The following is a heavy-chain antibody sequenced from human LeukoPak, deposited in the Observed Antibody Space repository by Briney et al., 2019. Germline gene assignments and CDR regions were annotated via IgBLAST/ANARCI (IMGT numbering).Heavy chain of an antibody. Sequence: PGRSLSLSCAGSGFTFSSYWMFWVRQAPGEGLLWVSRINSDGSTTNYADSVKGRFTISRDNAKNTLYLQMNSLRAEDTAVYYCARADYTPSKIIHWGQGTLVTVSS. V-gene: IGHV3-74*01. CDR1: GFTFSSYW. D-gene: IGHD4-11*01. J-gene: IGHJ4*02. CDR2: INSDGSTT. CDR3: ARADYTPSKIIH.